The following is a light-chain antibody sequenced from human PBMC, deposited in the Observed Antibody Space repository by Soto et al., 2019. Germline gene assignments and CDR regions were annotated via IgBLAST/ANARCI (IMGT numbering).Light chain of an antibody. J-gene: IGKJ1*01. CDR2: KAS. V-gene: IGKV1-5*03. Sequence: DIQLTQSPSSLSGSVGDRVTITCRASQTISSWLAWYQQKPGKAPKLLIYKASTLKSGLPSRLSGRGCGTQLTLTIRSLKPGDFATYYCQHYNNYSAACGQGTKVDIK. CDR3: QHYNNYSAA. CDR1: QTISSW.